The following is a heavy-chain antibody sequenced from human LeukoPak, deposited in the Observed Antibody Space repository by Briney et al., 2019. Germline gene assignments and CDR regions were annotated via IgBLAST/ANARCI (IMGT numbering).Heavy chain of an antibody. CDR2: ISGSSGTT. D-gene: IGHD1-14*01. J-gene: IGHJ6*02. V-gene: IGHV3-23*01. CDR1: GFTFNNYA. CDR3: AKVSGGGLYYDGMDV. Sequence: GGSLRLSCAASGFTFNNYAMNWVRQAPGKGLEWVSVISGSSGTTYYADSVKGRFTISRDSSKNTPYLQMNSLRAEDTAVYYCAKVSGGGLYYDGMDVWGQGTTVSVSS.